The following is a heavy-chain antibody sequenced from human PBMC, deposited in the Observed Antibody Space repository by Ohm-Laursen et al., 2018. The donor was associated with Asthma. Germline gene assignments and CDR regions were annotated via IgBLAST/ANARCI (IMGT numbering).Heavy chain of an antibody. CDR2: INGDGGIK. Sequence: SLRLSCSASGFTITNYWMHWVRQAPGKGLVRVSRINGDGGIKSYAASVKGRFTISRDDAKNTVYLQMNSLRVDDTAVYYCAYEFGGSGDYWGQGTLVTVPS. V-gene: IGHV3-74*01. D-gene: IGHD3-10*01. CDR3: AYEFGGSGDY. J-gene: IGHJ4*02. CDR1: GFTITNYW.